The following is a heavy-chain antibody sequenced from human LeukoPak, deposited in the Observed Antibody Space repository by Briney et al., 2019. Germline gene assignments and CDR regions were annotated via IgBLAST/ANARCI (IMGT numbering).Heavy chain of an antibody. J-gene: IGHJ6*02. CDR2: IIPILGTA. D-gene: IGHD1-14*01. Sequence: ASVTVSCKASGGTFSSYAISWVRQAPGQGLEWMGGIIPILGTANYAQKFQGRVTITADESTSTAYMELSSLRSEDTAVYYCARWDRTTSKDYYYYGMDVWGQGTTVTVSS. CDR1: GGTFSSYA. V-gene: IGHV1-69*13. CDR3: ARWDRTTSKDYYYYGMDV.